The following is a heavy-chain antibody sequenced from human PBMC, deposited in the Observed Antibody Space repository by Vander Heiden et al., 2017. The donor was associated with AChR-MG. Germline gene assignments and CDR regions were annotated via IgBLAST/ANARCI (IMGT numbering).Heavy chain of an antibody. CDR1: GFPVSNAG. D-gene: IGHD3-22*01. J-gene: IGHJ3*02. CDR2: IKSKTDGGTT. Sequence: EVQLVESGGGLVKPGGSLRLSCAASGFPVSNAGMSWVRQAPGKGREWVGRIKSKTDGGTTDYAAPVKGRFTISRDDSKNTLYLQMNSLKTEDTAVYYCTTNYYDSSGYDAFDIWGQGTMVTVSS. V-gene: IGHV3-15*01. CDR3: TTNYYDSSGYDAFDI.